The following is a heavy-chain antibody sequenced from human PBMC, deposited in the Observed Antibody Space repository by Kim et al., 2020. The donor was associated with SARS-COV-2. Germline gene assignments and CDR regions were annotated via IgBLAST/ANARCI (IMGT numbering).Heavy chain of an antibody. CDR1: GDAFTSYY. D-gene: IGHD3-3*01. CDR2: INPTDGAT. Sequence: ASVKVSCKASGDAFTSYYVHWVRQVPTHGLEWMGTINPTDGATTYSQSFQGRVSMARDMFTSTVDMALRSLTIEDMAVYHCVKQSGDSSAFDHWGPGTL. V-gene: IGHV1-46*01. CDR3: VKQSGDSSAFDH. J-gene: IGHJ4*01.